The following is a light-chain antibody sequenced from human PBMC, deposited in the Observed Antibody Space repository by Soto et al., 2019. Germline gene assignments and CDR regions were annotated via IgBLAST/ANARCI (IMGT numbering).Light chain of an antibody. J-gene: IGKJ4*01. CDR1: QSIISY. CDR2: AAS. V-gene: IGKV1-39*01. CDR3: QQSYSTPLT. Sequence: DIEMTQSPSSLSSSVDDRVTIACRASQSIISYLNWYQQKPGKAPKLLIYAASSLQSGVPSRFSGSGSGTDFTLTISSLQPEDFATYYCQQSYSTPLTSGGGTKVDIK.